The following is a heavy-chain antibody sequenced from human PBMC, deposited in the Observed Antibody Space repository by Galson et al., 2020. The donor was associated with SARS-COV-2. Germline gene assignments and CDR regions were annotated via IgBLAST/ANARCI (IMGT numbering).Heavy chain of an antibody. CDR3: AKDLTLWLMAAFDI. V-gene: IGHV3-23*01. D-gene: IGHD3-10*01. CDR2: ISGSGGST. CDR1: GFTFSSYA. J-gene: IGHJ3*02. Sequence: GESLKISCAASGFTFSSYAMSWVRQAPGKGLEWVSAISGSGGSTYYADSVKGRFTISRDNSKNTLYLQMNSLRAEDTAVYYCAKDLTLWLMAAFDIWGQGTMVTVSS.